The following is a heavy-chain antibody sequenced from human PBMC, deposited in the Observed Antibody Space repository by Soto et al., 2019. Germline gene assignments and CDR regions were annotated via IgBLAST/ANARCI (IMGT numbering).Heavy chain of an antibody. V-gene: IGHV1-69*13. CDR3: ARGPYYYDSSGYYYWDY. Sequence: VASVKVSCKASGGTFSSYAISWVRQAPGQGLEWMGGIIPIFGTANYAQKFQGRVTITADESTSTAYMELSSLRSEDTAVYYCARGPYYYDSSGYYYWDYWGQGTLVTVSS. CDR1: GGTFSSYA. D-gene: IGHD3-22*01. CDR2: IIPIFGTA. J-gene: IGHJ4*02.